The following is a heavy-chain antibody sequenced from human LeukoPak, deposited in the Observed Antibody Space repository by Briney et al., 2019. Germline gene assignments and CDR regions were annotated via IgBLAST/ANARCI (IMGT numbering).Heavy chain of an antibody. CDR2: INPNSGGT. CDR1: GYTFTGYY. D-gene: IGHD3-22*01. CDR3: ASPMYYYDSSGTAEYFQH. V-gene: IGHV1-2*02. Sequence: ASVKVSCKASGYTFTGYYMHCVRQAPGQGLEWMGWINPNSGGTNYAQKFQGRVTMTRDTSISTAYMELNRLRSDDTAVYYCASPMYYYDSSGTAEYFQHWGQGTLVTVSS. J-gene: IGHJ1*01.